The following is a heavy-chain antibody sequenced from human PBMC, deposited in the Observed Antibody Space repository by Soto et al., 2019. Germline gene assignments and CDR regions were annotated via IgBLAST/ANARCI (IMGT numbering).Heavy chain of an antibody. J-gene: IGHJ5*02. V-gene: IGHV4-28*01. CDR1: GYSISSSNW. D-gene: IGHD3-10*01. Sequence: QVQLQESGPGLVKPSDTLSLTCAVSGYSISSSNWWGWIRQPPGKGLEWIGYIYYSGSTYYNPSLKSRGTMSVDTSKNQFSLTLSSVTAVDTAVYYCARSGWFGELLPTPGWFDPWGQGTLVTVSS. CDR2: IYYSGST. CDR3: ARSGWFGELLPTPGWFDP.